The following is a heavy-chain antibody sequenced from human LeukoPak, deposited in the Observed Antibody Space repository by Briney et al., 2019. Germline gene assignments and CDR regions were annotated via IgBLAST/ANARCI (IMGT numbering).Heavy chain of an antibody. J-gene: IGHJ4*02. V-gene: IGHV4-34*01. D-gene: IGHD4-11*01. CDR2: ISPSGNT. CDR1: GGSFTIYS. Sequence: SETLSLTCAVYGGSFTIYSWTWVRQPPGKSLGWVGEISPSGNTQYNPSLKSRVTISLDASKSQFYLRLNSVTAADTAVYYCARRVRSADYRLDYWGQGTLVTVSS. CDR3: ARRVRSADYRLDY.